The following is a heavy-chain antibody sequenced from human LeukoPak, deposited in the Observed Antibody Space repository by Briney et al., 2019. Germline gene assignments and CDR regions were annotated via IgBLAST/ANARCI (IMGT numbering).Heavy chain of an antibody. D-gene: IGHD2-15*01. CDR1: GYSFTSYW. Sequence: GESLKISCKGSGYSFTSYWIGWVRQMPGKGLEWMGIIYPGGSDTRYSPSFQGQVTISADKSISTAYLQWSSLKASDTAMYYCARLRRCSGGSCYPDYWGQGTLVTVSS. CDR3: ARLRRCSGGSCYPDY. J-gene: IGHJ4*02. V-gene: IGHV5-51*01. CDR2: IYPGGSDT.